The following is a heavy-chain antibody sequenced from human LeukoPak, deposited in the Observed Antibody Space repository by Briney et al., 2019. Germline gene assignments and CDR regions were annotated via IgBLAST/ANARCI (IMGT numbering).Heavy chain of an antibody. J-gene: IGHJ4*02. CDR1: GGSINSYY. V-gene: IGHV4-4*07. D-gene: IGHD6-13*01. CDR2: IYTSGST. Sequence: SETLSLTCTVSGGSINSYYWSWIRQSAGKGLEWIGRIYTSGSTSGNTNYNPSLKSRVTMSVDTSKNQFSLKLSSVTAADTAVYYCARAAAGTGNFDYWGQGTLVTVSS. CDR3: ARAAAGTGNFDY.